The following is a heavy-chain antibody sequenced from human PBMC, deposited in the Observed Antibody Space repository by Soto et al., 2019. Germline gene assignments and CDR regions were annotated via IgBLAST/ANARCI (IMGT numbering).Heavy chain of an antibody. V-gene: IGHV4-61*01. Sequence: ASETLSLTCTVSGGSFSSCSDYWIWIRQPPWKGLEWIGYIYYSGSTNYNPSLKSRVTISVDTSKNQFSLKLSSVTAADTAVYYCARGRIVTAPKYYYGMDVWGQGTTVTVSS. CDR1: GGSFSSCSDY. CDR3: ARGRIVTAPKYYYGMDV. J-gene: IGHJ6*02. D-gene: IGHD3-22*01. CDR2: IYYSGST.